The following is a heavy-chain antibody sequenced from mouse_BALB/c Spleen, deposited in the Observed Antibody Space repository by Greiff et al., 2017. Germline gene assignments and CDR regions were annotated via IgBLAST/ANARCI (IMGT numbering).Heavy chain of an antibody. V-gene: IGHV1-14*01. D-gene: IGHD1-1*01. CDR2: INPYNDGT. CDR1: GYTFTSYV. Sequence: VQLQQSGPELVKPGASVKMSCKASGYTFTSYVMHWVKQKPGQGLEWIGYINPYNDGTKYNEKFKGKATLTSDKSSSTAYMELSSLTSEDSAVYYCAREFTTVVGRYYFDYWGQGTTLTVSA. CDR3: AREFTTVVGRYYFDY. J-gene: IGHJ2*01.